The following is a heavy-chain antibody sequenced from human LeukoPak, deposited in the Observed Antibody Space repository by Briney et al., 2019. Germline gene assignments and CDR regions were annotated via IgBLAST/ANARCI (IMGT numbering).Heavy chain of an antibody. CDR1: GFTFNSYG. Sequence: PGGSLRLSCAASGFTFNSYGMSWVRQTPGKGLEWISYISVSGGSTYYADSVKGRFTITRDNSENTLYLQLNSLRAEDTAIYYCAKDRVGAMLYFDDWGQGTLVTVPS. V-gene: IGHV3-23*01. CDR3: AKDRVGAMLYFDD. D-gene: IGHD1-26*01. CDR2: ISVSGGST. J-gene: IGHJ4*02.